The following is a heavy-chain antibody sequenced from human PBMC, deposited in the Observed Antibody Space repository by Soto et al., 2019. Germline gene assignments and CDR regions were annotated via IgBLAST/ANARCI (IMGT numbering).Heavy chain of an antibody. CDR1: GFTFSSYW. V-gene: IGHV3-74*01. CDR2: INSDGSST. CDR3: ARERRALMVYMTIDP. Sequence: EVQLVESGGGLVQPGGSLRLSCAASGFTFSSYWMHWVRQAPGKGLVWVSRINSDGSSTSYADSVKGRFTISRDNAKNTLYLQMNSLRAEDTAVYYCARERRALMVYMTIDPWGQGTLVTVSS. J-gene: IGHJ5*02. D-gene: IGHD2-8*01.